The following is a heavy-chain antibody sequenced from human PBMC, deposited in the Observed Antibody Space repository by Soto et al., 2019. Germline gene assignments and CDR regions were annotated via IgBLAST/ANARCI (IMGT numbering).Heavy chain of an antibody. Sequence: EVQLVESGGGLVQPGRSLRLSCAASGFTFDDYAMHWVRQAPGKGLEWVSGISWNSGSIGYADSVKGRFTISRDNAKNSLYLKMNSLRAEDTAVYYCAKDSALGGWGAMDVWGQGTTVTVSS. CDR2: ISWNSGSI. CDR1: GFTFDDYA. D-gene: IGHD3-16*01. J-gene: IGHJ6*02. CDR3: AKDSALGGWGAMDV. V-gene: IGHV3-9*01.